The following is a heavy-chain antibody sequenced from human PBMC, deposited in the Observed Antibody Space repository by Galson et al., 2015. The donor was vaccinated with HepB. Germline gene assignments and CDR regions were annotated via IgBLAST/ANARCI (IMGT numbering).Heavy chain of an antibody. V-gene: IGHV3-30-3*01. CDR3: VRDQGDY. J-gene: IGHJ4*02. Sequence: SLRLSCAASGFMFNSYATHWVRQAPGKGLEWVAVISYDGSKKYYADSVKGRFTISRDNSKNTLYLQMNSLRAEDTAVYYCVRDQGDYWGQGTLVTVSS. CDR1: GFMFNSYA. CDR2: ISYDGSKK.